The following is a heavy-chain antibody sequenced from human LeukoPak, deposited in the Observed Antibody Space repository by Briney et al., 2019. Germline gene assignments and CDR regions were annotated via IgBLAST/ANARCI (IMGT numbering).Heavy chain of an antibody. D-gene: IGHD6-13*01. CDR2: ISYDGSNK. J-gene: IGHJ4*02. V-gene: IGHV3-30*03. CDR3: GGQQLVPVPFAY. CDR1: GFTFSSYG. Sequence: GRSLRLSCAASGFTFSSYGMHWVRQAPGKGLEWVAVISYDGSNKYYADSVKGRFTISRDNSKNTLYLQMNSLRAEDTAVYYCGGQQLVPVPFAYWGQRTLVTVSS.